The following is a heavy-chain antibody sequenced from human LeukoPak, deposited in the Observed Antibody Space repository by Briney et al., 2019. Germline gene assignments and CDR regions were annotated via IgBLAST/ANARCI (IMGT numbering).Heavy chain of an antibody. D-gene: IGHD1-26*01. Sequence: GGSLRLSCAASGFTFSSYWMSWVRQAPGKGLEWVANIKQDGSEKYYVYSVKGRFTIPRDNAKNSLYLQMNSLRAEDTAVYYCARDRGGSYSAIDYWGQGTLVTVSS. V-gene: IGHV3-7*01. J-gene: IGHJ4*02. CDR3: ARDRGGSYSAIDY. CDR2: IKQDGSEK. CDR1: GFTFSSYW.